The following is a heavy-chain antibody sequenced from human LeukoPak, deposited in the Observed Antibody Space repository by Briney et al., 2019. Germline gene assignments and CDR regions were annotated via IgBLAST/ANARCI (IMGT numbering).Heavy chain of an antibody. CDR3: AREYGSGRNHFDY. CDR1: GFTFSSYW. D-gene: IGHD3-10*01. V-gene: IGHV3-7*01. Sequence: GGSLRLSCAASGFTFSSYWMSWVRQAPGKGLEGVANIKQDGSEKYYVDSVKGRFTISRDNAKNSLSLQVNSLRAEDTAVYYCAREYGSGRNHFDYWGQGTLVTVSS. CDR2: IKQDGSEK. J-gene: IGHJ4*02.